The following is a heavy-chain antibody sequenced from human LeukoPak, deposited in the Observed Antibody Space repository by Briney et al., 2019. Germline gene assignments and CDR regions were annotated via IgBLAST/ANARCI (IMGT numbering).Heavy chain of an antibody. J-gene: IGHJ4*02. V-gene: IGHV3-15*01. Sequence: GGSLRLSCAASGFTFSNAWMSWVRQAPGKGLEWVGRIKSKTVGGTTDYAAPVKGRFTISRDDSKNTLYLQMNSLKTEDTAVYYCTTDLYYYDSSGYFDYWGQGTLVTVSS. D-gene: IGHD3-22*01. CDR1: GFTFSNAW. CDR3: TTDLYYYDSSGYFDY. CDR2: IKSKTVGGTT.